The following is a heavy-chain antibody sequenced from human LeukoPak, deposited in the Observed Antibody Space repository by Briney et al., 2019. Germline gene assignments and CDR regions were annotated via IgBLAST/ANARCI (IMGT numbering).Heavy chain of an antibody. Sequence: GAPVKVSCKASGYTFTSYGVNWVRQAPGQGLEWMGWINTNTGNPTYAQGFTGRFVFSLDTSLSTAYLQISSLKAEDTAVYYCARDKYQLPYEIDYWGQGTLVTVSS. J-gene: IGHJ4*02. V-gene: IGHV7-4-1*02. CDR1: GYTFTSYG. D-gene: IGHD2-2*01. CDR2: INTNTGNP. CDR3: ARDKYQLPYEIDY.